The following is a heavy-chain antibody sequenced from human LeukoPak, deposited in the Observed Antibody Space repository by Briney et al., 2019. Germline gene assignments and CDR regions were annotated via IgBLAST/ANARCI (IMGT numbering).Heavy chain of an antibody. V-gene: IGHV3-23*01. J-gene: IGHJ4*02. CDR1: GFTFSNYA. D-gene: IGHD3-22*01. CDR3: AKRGHYFEGGAYFYFEY. CDR2: LSGHGGDI. Sequence: GGSLRLSCAASGFTFSNYAMSWVRQAPGKGLEWVSVLSGHGGDIKYVDSVKGRFIISRDNSKNMLYLQMNSLRAEDTALYYCAKRGHYFEGGAYFYFEYWGQGTPVTVSS.